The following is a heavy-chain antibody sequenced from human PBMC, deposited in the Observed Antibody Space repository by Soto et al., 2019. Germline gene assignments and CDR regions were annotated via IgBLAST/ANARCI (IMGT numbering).Heavy chain of an antibody. J-gene: IGHJ4*02. CDR3: ARDFSVGLDY. D-gene: IGHD2-2*01. V-gene: IGHV3-30-3*01. CDR1: GFTFSSYA. Sequence: PGGSLRLSCAASGFTFSSYAMHWVRQAPGKGLEWVAVISYDGSNKYYADSVKGRFTISRDNSKNTLYLQMNSLRAEDTAVYYCARDFSVGLDYWGQGTLVTVSS. CDR2: ISYDGSNK.